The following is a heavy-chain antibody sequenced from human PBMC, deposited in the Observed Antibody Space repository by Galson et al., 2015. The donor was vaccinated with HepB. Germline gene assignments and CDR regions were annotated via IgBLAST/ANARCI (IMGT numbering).Heavy chain of an antibody. CDR3: ARKGYCSSTSCYGYYYYMDV. CDR1: GGTFSSYA. CDR2: IIPIFGTA. D-gene: IGHD2-2*01. Sequence: SVKVSCKASGGTFSSYAISWVRQAPGQGLEWMGGIIPIFGTANYAQKFQGRVTITADESTSTAYMELSSLRSEDTAVYYCARKGYCSSTSCYGYYYYMDVWGKGTTVTVSS. V-gene: IGHV1-69*13. J-gene: IGHJ6*03.